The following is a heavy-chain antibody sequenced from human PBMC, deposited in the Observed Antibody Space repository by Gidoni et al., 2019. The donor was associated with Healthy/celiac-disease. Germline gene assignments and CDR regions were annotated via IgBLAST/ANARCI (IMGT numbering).Heavy chain of an antibody. Sequence: QVQLVQSGAEVKKPGASVTFSCKASGYTFTSYYMHWVRQAPGQGLEWMGIINPRGGSTSYAQKFQGRVTMTRDTSTSTVYMELSSLRSEDTAVYYCARDIVAGTGFWDYWGQGTLVTVSS. CDR3: ARDIVAGTGFWDY. V-gene: IGHV1-46*03. CDR1: GYTFTSYY. CDR2: INPRGGST. J-gene: IGHJ4*02. D-gene: IGHD6-19*01.